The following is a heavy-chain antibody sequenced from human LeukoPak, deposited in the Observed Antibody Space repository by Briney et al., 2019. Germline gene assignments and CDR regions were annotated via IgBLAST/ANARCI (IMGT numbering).Heavy chain of an antibody. CDR2: ISTYNGNT. V-gene: IGHV1-18*01. Sequence: ASVKVSCKASGYTFSSYGISWVRQAPGQGLEWMGWISTYNGNTNYAQNFQGRVTMTTDTSTSTAYMELRSLRSDDTAVYYRARKGEPKSSNLYYYYGMDVWGQGTTVTVSS. CDR1: GYTFSSYG. CDR3: ARKGEPKSSNLYYYYGMDV. D-gene: IGHD1-14*01. J-gene: IGHJ6*02.